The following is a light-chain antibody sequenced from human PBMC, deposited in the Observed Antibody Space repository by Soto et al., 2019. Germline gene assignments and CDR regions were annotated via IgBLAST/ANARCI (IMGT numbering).Light chain of an antibody. J-gene: IGKJ5*01. Sequence: DIQLTQSPSFLSASVGDRVTITCRASQGLSSDLAWYQQKPGKAPKLLIYAASTLQSGVPSRFSGSGSVTEFPLTISSLQPEDFATYYCQQLNSYPITFGQGTRLEIK. CDR1: QGLSSD. V-gene: IGKV1-9*01. CDR2: AAS. CDR3: QQLNSYPIT.